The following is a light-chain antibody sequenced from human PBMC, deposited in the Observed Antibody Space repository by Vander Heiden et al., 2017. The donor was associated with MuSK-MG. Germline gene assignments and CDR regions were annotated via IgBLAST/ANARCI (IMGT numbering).Light chain of an antibody. J-gene: IGKJ1*01. Sequence: EIVLTQSPGTLSLSPGERATLPCRASQSVSSSYLAWDQQKPGQAPRLLIYGASSRATGIPDRFSGSGSGTDFTLTISRLEPEDFAGYYGQQYGTFGQGTKVEIK. CDR3: QQYGT. V-gene: IGKV3-20*01. CDR2: GAS. CDR1: QSVSSSY.